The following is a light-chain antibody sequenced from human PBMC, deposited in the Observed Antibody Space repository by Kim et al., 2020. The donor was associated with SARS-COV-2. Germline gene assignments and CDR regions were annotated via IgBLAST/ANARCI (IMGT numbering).Light chain of an antibody. V-gene: IGKV1-5*03. CDR3: QQYFTYSPLT. CDR2: KAS. CDR1: QNINIW. Sequence: DIQMTQSPSTLSASVGDRVTITCRASQNINIWLAWYQQKPGRAPNLLIYKASSLPSGVPSRFSGSGSGTDFTLTINSLQPDDFATYYCQQYFTYSPLTFGGGTKVDIK. J-gene: IGKJ4*01.